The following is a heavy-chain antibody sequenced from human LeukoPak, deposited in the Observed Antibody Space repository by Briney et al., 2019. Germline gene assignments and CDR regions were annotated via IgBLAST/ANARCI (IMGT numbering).Heavy chain of an antibody. CDR3: ARGMDYYDSSGYYWGYYFDY. J-gene: IGHJ4*02. CDR1: GYTFTSYG. D-gene: IGHD3-22*01. Sequence: ASVKVSCTASGYTFTSYGISWVRQAPGQGLEWMGWISAYNGNTNYAQKLQGRVTMTTDTSTSTAYMELRSLRSDDTAVYYCARGMDYYDSSGYYWGYYFDYWGQGTLVTVSS. V-gene: IGHV1-18*01. CDR2: ISAYNGNT.